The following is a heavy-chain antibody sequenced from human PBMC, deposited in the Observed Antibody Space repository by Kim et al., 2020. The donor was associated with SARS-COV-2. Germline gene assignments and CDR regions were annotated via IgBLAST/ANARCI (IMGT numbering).Heavy chain of an antibody. Sequence: GGSLRLSCAASGFTFSSFGMSWVRQAPGKGLEWVSAISNSADATNYADSVNGRFTISRDSSKNTLLLQMNSLRADDTAVYYCAKRIGTVGDTSQFNVDSWGEGTLGTVSS. V-gene: IGHV3-23*01. CDR3: AKRIGTVGDTSQFNVDS. CDR2: ISNSADAT. CDR1: GFTFSSFG. D-gene: IGHD2-21*02. J-gene: IGHJ4*02.